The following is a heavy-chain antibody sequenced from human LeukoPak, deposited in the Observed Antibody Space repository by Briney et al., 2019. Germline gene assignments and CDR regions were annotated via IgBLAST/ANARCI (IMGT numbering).Heavy chain of an antibody. CDR3: ARRGRITMVRGVSHFDY. CDR2: MNPNSGNT. D-gene: IGHD3-10*01. CDR1: GYTFTSYD. J-gene: IGHJ4*02. V-gene: IGHV1-8*01. Sequence: ASVKVSCKASGYTFTSYDINWVRQATGQGLEWMGWMNPNSGNTGYAQKFQGRVTMTRNTSISTAYMELSSLRSEDPPVYYCARRGRITMVRGVSHFDYWGQGTLVTVSS.